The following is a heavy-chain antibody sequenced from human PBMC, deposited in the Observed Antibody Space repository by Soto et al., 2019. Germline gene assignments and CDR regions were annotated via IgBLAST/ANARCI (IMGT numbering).Heavy chain of an antibody. CDR2: ISAYDGRT. Sequence: ASVRVSCKTSDYTFNTDGINWVRQAPVQGLEWMGWISAYDGRTSYAEEFQVRVTMPTNTSTSTASMDLISLRSDDTECYYFAIDPHEFWTSYWFDPWGQGTPVTVSS. V-gene: IGHV1-18*01. CDR1: DYTFNTDG. J-gene: IGHJ5*02. D-gene: IGHD3-3*01. CDR3: AIDPHEFWTSYWFDP.